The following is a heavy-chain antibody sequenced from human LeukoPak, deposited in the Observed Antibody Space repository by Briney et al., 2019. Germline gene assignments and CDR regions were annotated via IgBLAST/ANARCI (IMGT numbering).Heavy chain of an antibody. CDR3: ARQRYYYGSGSYYNFDY. CDR2: IYSSGST. V-gene: IGHV4-4*07. Sequence: PSETLSLTCSVSGDSISNYYWSWIRQSAGKGLEWIGRIYSSGSTDYNPSLKSRVSMSVDTSKNQLSLKLSSVTAADTAVYYCARQRYYYGSGSYYNFDYWGQGTLVTVSS. D-gene: IGHD3-10*01. CDR1: GDSISNYY. J-gene: IGHJ4*02.